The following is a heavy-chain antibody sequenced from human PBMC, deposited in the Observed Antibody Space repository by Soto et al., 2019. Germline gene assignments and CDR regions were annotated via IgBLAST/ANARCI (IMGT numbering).Heavy chain of an antibody. Sequence: ASVKVSCKASGYTFTGYYMHWVRQAPGQGLEWMGWINPNSGGTNYAQKFQGRVAMTRDTSISTAYMELSRLRSDDTAVYYCARDRPRVEIVVVPDSSRDYNWFDPWGQGTLVTVSS. CDR2: INPNSGGT. D-gene: IGHD2-2*01. V-gene: IGHV1-2*02. CDR1: GYTFTGYY. J-gene: IGHJ5*02. CDR3: ARDRPRVEIVVVPDSSRDYNWFDP.